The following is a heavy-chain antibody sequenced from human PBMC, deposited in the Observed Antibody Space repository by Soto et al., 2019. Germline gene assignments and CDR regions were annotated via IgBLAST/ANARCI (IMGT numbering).Heavy chain of an antibody. D-gene: IGHD2-2*01. J-gene: IGHJ3*02. CDR2: IIPMFRTP. CDR3: ARMPSVILNSYGFVTAFDI. V-gene: IGHV1-69*12. CDR1: GGTFSSYA. Sequence: QVQLVQSGAEVKKTGSSVKLSCKASGGTFSSYAFSWVRQAPRQGLEWMGGIIPMFRTPNYAQKFRDRVTITADESTTTLYMELTGLKSDDTALYFCARMPSVILNSYGFVTAFDIWGQGTMVTVSS.